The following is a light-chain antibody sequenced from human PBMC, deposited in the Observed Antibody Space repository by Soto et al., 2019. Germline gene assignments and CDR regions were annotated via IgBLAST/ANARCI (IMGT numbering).Light chain of an antibody. V-gene: IGKV3-11*01. CDR1: QSVSSY. CDR2: DAS. CDR3: QQRSNWPPYT. J-gene: IGKJ2*01. Sequence: EIVLTQSPATLSLSPGERATLSCRASQSVSSYLAWYQQKPGQGPRLLIYDASNRATGIPARFSGSGSGTDFPLTTSSLEPEDFAVYYCQQRSNWPPYTFGQGTKLEIK.